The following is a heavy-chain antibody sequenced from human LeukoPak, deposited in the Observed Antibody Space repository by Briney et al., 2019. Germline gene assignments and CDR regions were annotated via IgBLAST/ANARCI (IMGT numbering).Heavy chain of an antibody. Sequence: SEALSLPCTISGGSISSYYWSWIRQPPGKGLEWIWYIYYSGSTNCNPSLKNRVTISVDTSKNQFSLKLSSVTAADTAVYYCATAPITIFGVAQYYFDYWGQGTLVTVSS. CDR3: ATAPITIFGVAQYYFDY. J-gene: IGHJ4*02. CDR2: IYYSGST. D-gene: IGHD3-3*01. CDR1: GGSISSYY. V-gene: IGHV4-59*01.